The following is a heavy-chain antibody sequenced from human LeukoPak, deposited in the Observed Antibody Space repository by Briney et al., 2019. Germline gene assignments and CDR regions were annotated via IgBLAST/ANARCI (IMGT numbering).Heavy chain of an antibody. D-gene: IGHD6-19*01. CDR1: GDSVSSNSAA. J-gene: IGHJ6*04. V-gene: IGHV6-1*01. Sequence: SQTLSLACAISGDSVSSNSAAWNWIRQSPSRGLERLGRTYYRSKWYNDYAVSVKSRITINPDTSKNQFSLQLNSVTPEDTAVYYCARARVAVAGGFDYYYYYGMDVWGKGPTVTVSS. CDR3: ARARVAVAGGFDYYYYYGMDV. CDR2: TYYRSKWYN.